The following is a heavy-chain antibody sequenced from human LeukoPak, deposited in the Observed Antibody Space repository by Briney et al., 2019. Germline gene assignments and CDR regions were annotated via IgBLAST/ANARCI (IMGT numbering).Heavy chain of an antibody. J-gene: IGHJ4*02. CDR2: MNPNSGNT. D-gene: IGHD6-6*01. CDR1: GYTFTSYD. V-gene: IGHV1-8*01. Sequence: GASVKVSCKASGYTFTSYDINWVRQATGQGLEWMGWMNPNSGNTGYAQKFQGRVTMTRNTSISTAYMELSRLRSDDTAVYYCARDGWSSSSALDYWGQGTLVTVSS. CDR3: ARDGWSSSSALDY.